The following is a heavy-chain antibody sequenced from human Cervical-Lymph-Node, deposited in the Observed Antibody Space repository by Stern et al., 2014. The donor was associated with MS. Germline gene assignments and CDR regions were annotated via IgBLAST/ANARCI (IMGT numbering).Heavy chain of an antibody. D-gene: IGHD2-21*02. CDR2: IYHSGST. J-gene: IGHJ5*02. Sequence: QLQLQESGPGLVKPSGTLSLTCAVSGDSISSANWWTWIRQPPGKGLEWIGEIYHSGSTNYNPSLKSRVTISVDKSKNQFSLNLNSVVAADTAVYYCARDARGGGDCCNWFDPWGQGTLVTVSS. CDR3: ARDARGGGDCCNWFDP. V-gene: IGHV4-4*02. CDR1: GDSISSANW.